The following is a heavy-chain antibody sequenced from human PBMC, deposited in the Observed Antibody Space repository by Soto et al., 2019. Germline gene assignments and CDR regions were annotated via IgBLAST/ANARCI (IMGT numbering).Heavy chain of an antibody. CDR1: GYTFTSYY. D-gene: IGHD2-15*01. CDR2: INPSGGST. V-gene: IGHV1-46*01. J-gene: IGHJ4*02. CDR3: ARGYCSGGSCYSLSHFDY. Sequence: ASVKVSCKASGYTFTSYYMHWVRQAPGQGLEWMGIINPSGGSTSYAQKFQGRVTMTRDTSTSTVYMELSSLRSEDTAVYYCARGYCSGGSCYSLSHFDYWGQGTLVTVSS.